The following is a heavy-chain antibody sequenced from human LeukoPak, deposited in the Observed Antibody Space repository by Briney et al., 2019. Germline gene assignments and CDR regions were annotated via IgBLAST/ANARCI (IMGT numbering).Heavy chain of an antibody. CDR2: ISWNSGSI. J-gene: IGHJ4*02. CDR3: AKARPYGGYDY. CDR1: GFTFDDYA. D-gene: IGHD5-12*01. V-gene: IGHV3-9*01. Sequence: GRSLRLSCAASGFTFDDYAMHWVRQAPGKGLEWVSGISWNSGSIGYADSVKGRFTISRDNAKNSLYLQMNSLRAEDTALYYCAKARPYGGYDYWGQGTLVTVSS.